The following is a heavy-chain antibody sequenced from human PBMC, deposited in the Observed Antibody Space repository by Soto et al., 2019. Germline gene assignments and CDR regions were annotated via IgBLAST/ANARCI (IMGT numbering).Heavy chain of an antibody. V-gene: IGHV1-69*12. CDR2: IIPMFGTT. Sequence: QVQLVQSGAEVKKPGSSVKVSCKASGGTFSTYGINWVRQAPGQGLEWMGGIIPMFGTTNYAQKFQGRVKVTADESTTPAYMELSSLRSEDTAVYYCARDLDPCYGGTSLSLDYWGQGTLVTVSS. J-gene: IGHJ4*02. CDR1: GGTFSTYG. CDR3: ARDLDPCYGGTSLSLDY. D-gene: IGHD2-15*01.